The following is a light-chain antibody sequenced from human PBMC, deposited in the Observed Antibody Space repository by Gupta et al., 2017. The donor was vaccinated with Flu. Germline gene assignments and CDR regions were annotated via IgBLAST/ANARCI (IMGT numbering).Light chain of an antibody. CDR3: QQYSSFPYT. J-gene: IGKJ2*01. Sequence: DIQMSQSPSTLSASLGDRVAITCRAGQSISSWLAWYQQKPGKAPTLLIYKASSLERGVPSRFSGSGSGTEFTLTISSLQPDDFATYYCQQYSSFPYTFGQGTKLEIK. V-gene: IGKV1-5*03. CDR2: KAS. CDR1: QSISSW.